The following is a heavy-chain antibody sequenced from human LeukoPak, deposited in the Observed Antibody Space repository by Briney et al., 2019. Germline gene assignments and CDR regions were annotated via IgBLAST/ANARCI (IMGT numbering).Heavy chain of an antibody. CDR3: ARGGRRGYDFWSGYWGYYYYGMDV. CDR2: MNPNSGST. CDR1: GYTFTSYD. V-gene: IGHV1-8*01. Sequence: ASVKVSCKASGYTFTSYDINWVRQATGQGLEWMGWMNPNSGSTGYAQKFQGRVTMTRNTSISTAYMELSSLRSEDTAVYYCARGGRRGYDFWSGYWGYYYYGMDVWGQGTTVTVSS. J-gene: IGHJ6*02. D-gene: IGHD3-3*01.